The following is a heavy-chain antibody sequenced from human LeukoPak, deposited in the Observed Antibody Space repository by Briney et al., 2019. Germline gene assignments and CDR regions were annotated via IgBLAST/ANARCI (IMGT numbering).Heavy chain of an antibody. CDR1: GGSISSGAFS. J-gene: IGHJ4*02. Sequence: SETLSLTCVVSGGSISSGAFSWSWIRQPPGKGLEWIGYIYHTGSAYYNLSLKSRVTISLDRSKNQFSLKLSSVTAADTAVYYCARETIAAAACDYWGQGTLVTVSS. CDR3: ARETIAAAACDY. D-gene: IGHD6-25*01. V-gene: IGHV4-30-2*01. CDR2: IYHTGSA.